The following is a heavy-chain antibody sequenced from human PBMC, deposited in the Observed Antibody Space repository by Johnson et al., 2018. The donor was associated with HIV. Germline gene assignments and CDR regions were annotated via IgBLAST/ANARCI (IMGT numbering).Heavy chain of an antibody. CDR1: GFTFNNYG. CDR2: IRFDETIK. D-gene: IGHD6-19*01. V-gene: IGHV3-30*02. Sequence: QVQLVESGGGVVQPGGSLRLSCAASGFTFNNYGMHWVRQSPGKGLEWVAFIRFDETIKYYGDSVKGRSTISRDNSKTTLYLQMNSLRVEDTAVYYCARASHSSGWYGRLGDAFDIWGQGTMVTVSS. CDR3: ARASHSSGWYGRLGDAFDI. J-gene: IGHJ3*02.